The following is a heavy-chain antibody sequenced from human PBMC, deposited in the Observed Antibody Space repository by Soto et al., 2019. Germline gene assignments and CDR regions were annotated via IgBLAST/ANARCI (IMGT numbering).Heavy chain of an antibody. CDR3: ARDGSAARTQGRGMDV. CDR2: ISAYNGNT. Sequence: KGLEWMGWISAYNGNTNYAQKLQGRVTMTTDTSTSTAYMELRSLRSDDTAVYYCARDGSAARTQGRGMDVWGQGTTVTVSS. D-gene: IGHD6-6*01. V-gene: IGHV1-18*01. J-gene: IGHJ6*02.